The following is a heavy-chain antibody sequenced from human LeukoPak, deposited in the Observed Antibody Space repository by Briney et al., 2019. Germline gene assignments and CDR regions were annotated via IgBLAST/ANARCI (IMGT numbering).Heavy chain of an antibody. J-gene: IGHJ4*02. CDR3: ASFTLYYYGSGSYYNG. CDR1: GCSISSYY. Sequence: SETLSLTCTASGCSISSYYWSWIRQPAGKGLEWIGRIYTSGSTNYNPSLKSRVTMSVDTSKNQFSLKLSSVTAADTAVYYCASFTLYYYGSGSYYNGWGQGTLVTVSS. D-gene: IGHD3-10*01. V-gene: IGHV4-4*07. CDR2: IYTSGST.